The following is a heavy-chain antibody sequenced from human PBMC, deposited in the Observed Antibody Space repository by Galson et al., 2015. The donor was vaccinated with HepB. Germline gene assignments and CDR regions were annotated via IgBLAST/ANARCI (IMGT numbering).Heavy chain of an antibody. Sequence: SLRLSCAASGFLFSRYWMHWVRQEPGKGLVWVSRIDSAGNSTAYADSVKGRFTISRDNAKNSLHLQMNSLRSEDTAVYYCVRDYRGYPFDYWGQGTLVTVSS. CDR3: VRDYRGYPFDY. J-gene: IGHJ4*02. D-gene: IGHD5-12*01. V-gene: IGHV3-74*01. CDR1: GFLFSRYW. CDR2: IDSAGNST.